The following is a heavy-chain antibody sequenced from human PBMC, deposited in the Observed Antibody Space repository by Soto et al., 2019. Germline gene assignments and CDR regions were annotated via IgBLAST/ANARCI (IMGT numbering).Heavy chain of an antibody. CDR3: ARGALQGAFDI. J-gene: IGHJ3*02. CDR1: GGTFSSYA. CDR2: IIPNSGGT. V-gene: IGHV1-2*02. Sequence: QVQLVQSGAEVKKPGSSVKVSCKASGGTFSSYAISWVRQAPGQGLEWMGGIIPNSGGTNYAQKFQGRVTMTRDTSISTAYMELSRLRSDDTAVYYCARGALQGAFDIWGQGTMVTVSS.